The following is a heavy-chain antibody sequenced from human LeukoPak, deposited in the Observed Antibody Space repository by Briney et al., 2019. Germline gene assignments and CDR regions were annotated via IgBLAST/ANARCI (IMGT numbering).Heavy chain of an antibody. CDR2: ISSSGNTM. Sequence: GGSLRLSCAASGFTFSSYEMNWVRQAPGKGLEWVSYISSSGNTMYYADSVEGRFTISRDNAKNSLYLQMNSLRAEDTAVYYCARDRGGGTTTQVFDYWGQGTLVTVSS. CDR3: ARDRGGGTTTQVFDY. J-gene: IGHJ4*02. D-gene: IGHD1-7*01. V-gene: IGHV3-48*03. CDR1: GFTFSSYE.